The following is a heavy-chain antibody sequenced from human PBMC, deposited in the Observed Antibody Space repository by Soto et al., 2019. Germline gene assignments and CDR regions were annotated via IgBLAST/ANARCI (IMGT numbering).Heavy chain of an antibody. V-gene: IGHV4-30-2*01. D-gene: IGHD3-3*01. J-gene: IGHJ5*02. CDR2: IYHSGST. Sequence: PSETLSLTCAASGGSISSGGDSWSWIRQPPGKGLEWIGYIYHSGSTYYNPSLKSRVTISVDRSKNQFSLKLSYVTAADTAVYYCARVQGGHDFWSGYYRWFDPWGQGTLVTVSS. CDR3: ARVQGGHDFWSGYYRWFDP. CDR1: GGSISSGGDS.